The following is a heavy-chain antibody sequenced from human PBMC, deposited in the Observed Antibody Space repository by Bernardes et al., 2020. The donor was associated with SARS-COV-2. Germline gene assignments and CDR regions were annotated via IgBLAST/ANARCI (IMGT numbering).Heavy chain of an antibody. CDR1: GFTFSSNA. V-gene: IGHV3-23*01. D-gene: IGHD6-13*01. Sequence: GGSLRLSCAASGFTFSSNAMSWVRQPPGKGLEWVAAIGGSGTGTYYAQSVKGRFAISRDNSKNTLYLQMSSLTAEDTAVYYCAKYRGSGWSRLNFDYWAQGTLVTVSS. J-gene: IGHJ4*02. CDR2: IGGSGTGT. CDR3: AKYRGSGWSRLNFDY.